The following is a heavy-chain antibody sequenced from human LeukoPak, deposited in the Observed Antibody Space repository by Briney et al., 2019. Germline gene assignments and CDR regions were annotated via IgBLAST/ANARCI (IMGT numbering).Heavy chain of an antibody. J-gene: IGHJ4*02. Sequence: GGSLRLSCAASGFTFSNYAMSWVRQAPGKGLEWVSAISGGGASTYYADSVKGRFTISRDNSKNTLYLPMNRLRAEDTAVSYCEKRDGYNSNYFDYWGQGTVVTVSS. CDR3: EKRDGYNSNYFDY. CDR2: ISGGGAST. D-gene: IGHD5-24*01. V-gene: IGHV3-23*01. CDR1: GFTFSNYA.